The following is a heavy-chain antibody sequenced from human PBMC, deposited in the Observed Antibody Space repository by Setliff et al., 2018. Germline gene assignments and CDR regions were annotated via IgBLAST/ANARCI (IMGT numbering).Heavy chain of an antibody. CDR3: ASDLFRNSGGLDC. CDR2: IIGVGGGT. Sequence: GGSLRLSCAASGFTFSNYAMSWVRQAPGKGLEWVSTIIGVGGGTYFADSVKGRFTISRDNSKNTLYLQMNSLRGEDTAVYYCASDLFRNSGGLDCWGQGTLVTVLL. V-gene: IGHV3-23*01. CDR1: GFTFSNYA. J-gene: IGHJ4*02. D-gene: IGHD2-21*01.